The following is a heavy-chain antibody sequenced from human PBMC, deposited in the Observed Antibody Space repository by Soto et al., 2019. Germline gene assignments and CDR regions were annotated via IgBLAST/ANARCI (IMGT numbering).Heavy chain of an antibody. CDR1: GFTFNSYA. D-gene: IGHD3-16*01. CDR2: IGPGGRST. J-gene: IGHJ4*02. V-gene: IGHV3-23*01. CDR3: AKIRPSIDY. Sequence: EVQLLESGGGLVQPGGSLRLSCAASGFTFNSYAMTWVRQAPGKGLEWVSTIGPGGRSTYSADSVKGRFTLSRDNSKNTLYLQMNVMGAEDTAVYDCAKIRPSIDYWGQGTLVTVSS.